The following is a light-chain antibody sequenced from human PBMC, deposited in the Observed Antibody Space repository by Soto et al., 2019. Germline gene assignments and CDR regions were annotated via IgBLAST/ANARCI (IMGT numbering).Light chain of an antibody. CDR2: AAS. CDR1: QGISNS. J-gene: IGKJ3*01. Sequence: DIQMTQSPSSLSASVGDRVTITCRASQGISNSLAWYQQKSGKAPKLLIYAASTLQSGVPFRFSGSGSGTDFTLTINSLQPGDVGTYYCQKYNSAPLTFGPGTKVDVK. CDR3: QKYNSAPLT. V-gene: IGKV1-27*01.